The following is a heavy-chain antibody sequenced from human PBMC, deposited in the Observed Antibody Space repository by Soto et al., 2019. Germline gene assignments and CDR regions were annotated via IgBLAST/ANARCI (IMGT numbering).Heavy chain of an antibody. J-gene: IGHJ6*02. CDR1: GGSFSGYY. CDR2: INHSGST. CDR3: ARGMGYYGSGSYYDRYYYYGMDV. Sequence: SETLSLTCAVYGGSFSGYYWSWIRQPPGKGLEWIGEINHSGSTNYNPSLKSRVTISVDTSKNQFSLKLSSVTAADTAVYYCARGMGYYGSGSYYDRYYYYGMDVWGQGTTVTVSS. V-gene: IGHV4-34*01. D-gene: IGHD3-10*01.